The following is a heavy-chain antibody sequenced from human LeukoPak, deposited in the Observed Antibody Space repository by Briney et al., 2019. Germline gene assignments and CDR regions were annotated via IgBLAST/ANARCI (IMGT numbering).Heavy chain of an antibody. CDR3: ANPYCSSTSCYKGY. D-gene: IGHD2-2*02. Sequence: GGSLRLSCAASGFTFSSYGMHWVRQAPGKGLEWVAFIRYDGSNKYYADAVKGRFTISRDNSKNTLYLQMNSLRAEDTAVYYCANPYCSSTSCYKGYWGQGTLVTVSS. CDR1: GFTFSSYG. J-gene: IGHJ4*02. CDR2: IRYDGSNK. V-gene: IGHV3-30*02.